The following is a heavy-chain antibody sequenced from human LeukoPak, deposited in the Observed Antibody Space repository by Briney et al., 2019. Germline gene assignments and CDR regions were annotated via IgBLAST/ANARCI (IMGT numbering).Heavy chain of an antibody. CDR3: ARWGNYGPAFDI. V-gene: IGHV3-23*01. CDR1: GFTFSSYA. J-gene: IGHJ3*02. Sequence: GGSLRLSCAASGFTFSSYAMSWVRQAPGKGLEWVSAISGSGGSTYYADSVKGRFTISRDNSKNTLYLQMNSLRAEDTAVYYCARWGNYGPAFDIWGQGTMVTVSS. CDR2: ISGSGGST. D-gene: IGHD3-16*01.